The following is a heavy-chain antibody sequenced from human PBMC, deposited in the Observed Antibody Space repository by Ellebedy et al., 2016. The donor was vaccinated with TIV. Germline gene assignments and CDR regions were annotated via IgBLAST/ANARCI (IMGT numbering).Heavy chain of an antibody. CDR3: AGYGDFSY. Sequence: PGGSLRLSCAASGFSVGSYDMHWVRQAPGKGLEWFSFISHSSGTTFYADSVRGRFTISRDNAKNSLSLQMNSLRVDDTAVYYCAGYGDFSYWGQGTLVTVSS. J-gene: IGHJ4*02. CDR2: ISHSSGTT. D-gene: IGHD4-17*01. CDR1: GFSVGSYD. V-gene: IGHV3-48*01.